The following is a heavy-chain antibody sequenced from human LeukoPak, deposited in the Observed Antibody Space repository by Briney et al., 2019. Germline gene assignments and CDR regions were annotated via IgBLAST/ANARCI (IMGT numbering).Heavy chain of an antibody. CDR3: ARGFEQLIRLAFDF. D-gene: IGHD6-13*01. CDR2: IYYSGST. CDR1: GGSISSSSYY. V-gene: IGHV4-39*01. Sequence: SETLSLTCTVSGGSISSSSYYWGWIRQPPGKGLEWIGSIYYSGSTYYNPSLKSRVTISVDTSKNQFSLKLSSVTAADTAVYFCARGFEQLIRLAFDFWGQGALVTVSS. J-gene: IGHJ4*02.